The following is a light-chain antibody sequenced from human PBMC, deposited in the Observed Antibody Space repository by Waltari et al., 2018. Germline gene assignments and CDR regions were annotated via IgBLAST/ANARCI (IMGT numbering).Light chain of an antibody. CDR2: GAS. V-gene: IGKV3-15*01. Sequence: EVVMTQSPTALSVSPGERATLSCRASEGLSSKLAWYQQKPGQAPRHLIHGASTRATGIPARFSGSGSATEFTLTISSLQSEDFAVYYCQQYNDWPLTFGGGTKVEIK. CDR1: EGLSSK. J-gene: IGKJ4*01. CDR3: QQYNDWPLT.